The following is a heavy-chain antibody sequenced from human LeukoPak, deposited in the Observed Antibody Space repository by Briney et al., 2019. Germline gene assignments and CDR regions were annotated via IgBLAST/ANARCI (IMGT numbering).Heavy chain of an antibody. Sequence: PGGSLRLSCAASGFTVSSNEMSWVRQAPGKGLEWVSSTSGGSTYYADSGKGRFTISRDNSKNTLHLQMNSLRAEDTAVYYCKNRQWIQLWFYFFDYWGQGTLVTVSS. CDR2: TSGGST. J-gene: IGHJ4*02. D-gene: IGHD5-18*01. CDR1: GFTVSSNE. CDR3: KNRQWIQLWFYFFDY. V-gene: IGHV3-38-3*01.